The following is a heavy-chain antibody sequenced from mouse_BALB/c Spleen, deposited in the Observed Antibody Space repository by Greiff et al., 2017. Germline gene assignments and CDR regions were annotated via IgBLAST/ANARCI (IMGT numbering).Heavy chain of an antibody. J-gene: IGHJ4*01. CDR2: INPSNGRT. CDR3: ARRMITGDYYAMDY. V-gene: IGHV1S81*02. D-gene: IGHD2-4*01. CDR1: GYTFTSYW. Sequence: VKLQQPGAELVKPGASVKLSCKASGYTFTSYWMHWVKQRPGQGLEWIGEINPSNGRTNYNEKFKSKATLTVDKSSSTAYMQLSSLTSEDSAVYYCARRMITGDYYAMDYWGQGTSVTVSS.